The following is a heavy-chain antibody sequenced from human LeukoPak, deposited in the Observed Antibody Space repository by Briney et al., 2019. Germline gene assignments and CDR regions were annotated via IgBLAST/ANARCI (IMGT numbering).Heavy chain of an antibody. J-gene: IGHJ4*02. CDR3: TKDVGVILFDY. CDR2: ISNSGGST. V-gene: IGHV3-23*01. CDR1: GFTFSVYA. Sequence: PGGSLRLSCAASGFTFSVYAMSWVRQAPGQGLEWFSTISNSGGSTHYADSLKGRFTISRDNSKSTLYLQMNSLRAEDTAIYYCTKDVGVILFDYWGQGTLVTVSS. D-gene: IGHD3-16*01.